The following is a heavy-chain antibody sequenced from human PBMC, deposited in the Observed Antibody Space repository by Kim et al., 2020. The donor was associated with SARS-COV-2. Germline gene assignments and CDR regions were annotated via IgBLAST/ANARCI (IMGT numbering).Heavy chain of an antibody. J-gene: IGHJ4*02. CDR3: AKGEVVVVAATWDY. CDR2: ISGSGGST. V-gene: IGHV3-23*01. CDR1: GFTFSSYA. Sequence: GGSLRLSCAASGFTFSSYAMSWVRQAPGKGLEWVSAISGSGGSTYYADSVKGRFTISRDNSKNTLYLQMNSLRAEDTAVYYCAKGEVVVVAATWDYWGQGTLVTVSS. D-gene: IGHD2-15*01.